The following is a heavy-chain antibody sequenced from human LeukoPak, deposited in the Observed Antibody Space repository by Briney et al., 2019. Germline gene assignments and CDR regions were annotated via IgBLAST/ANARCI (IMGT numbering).Heavy chain of an antibody. Sequence: SETLSLTCAVSGGSISSSNWWSWVRQPPGKGLEWIGEIYHSGSTNYNPSLKSRVTISVDKSKNQFSLKLSSVTAADTAVYYCARDYGDYVSWYFDLWGHGTLVTVSS. CDR3: ARDYGDYVSWYFDL. D-gene: IGHD4-17*01. V-gene: IGHV4-4*02. J-gene: IGHJ2*01. CDR1: GGSISSSNW. CDR2: IYHSGST.